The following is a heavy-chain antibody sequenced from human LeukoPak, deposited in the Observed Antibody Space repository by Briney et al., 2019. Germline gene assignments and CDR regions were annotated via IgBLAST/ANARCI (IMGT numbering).Heavy chain of an antibody. D-gene: IGHD1-26*01. CDR2: FDPEDGET. V-gene: IGHV1-24*01. J-gene: IGHJ4*02. Sequence: ASVNVSCKVSGYTLTELSMHWVRQAPGKGLEWMGGFDPEDGETIYAQKFQGRVTMTEDTSTDTAYMELSSLRSEDTAVYYCATAEFWGRGSYLTYYFDYWGQGTLVTVSS. CDR1: GYTLTELS. CDR3: ATAEFWGRGSYLTYYFDY.